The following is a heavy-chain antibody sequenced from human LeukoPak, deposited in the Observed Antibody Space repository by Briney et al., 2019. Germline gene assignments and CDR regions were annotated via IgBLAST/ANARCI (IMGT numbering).Heavy chain of an antibody. CDR3: ARNNNYYDSSGYYYLYAFDI. CDR1: GFTFSSYS. J-gene: IGHJ3*02. CDR2: SSSSSSYI. D-gene: IGHD3-22*01. Sequence: PGGSLRLSCAASGFTFSSYSMNWGRQGPGKGLEWVSSSSSSSSYIYYEDSVNVRFTISRDNAKNSLYLQMNSLRAEDTAVYYCARNNNYYDSSGYYYLYAFDIWGQGTMVTVSS. V-gene: IGHV3-21*01.